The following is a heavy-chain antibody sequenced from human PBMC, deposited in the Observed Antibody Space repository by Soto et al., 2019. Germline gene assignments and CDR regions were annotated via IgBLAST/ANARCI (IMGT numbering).Heavy chain of an antibody. CDR2: IYSGGST. Sequence: GGSLRLSCAASGFTVSSNYMSWVRQAPGKGLVWVSVIYSGGSTYYTDSVKGRFTISRHNSKNTLYLQMNSLKTEDTAVYYCTTDLRATGNDYWGQGTLVTVSS. CDR1: GFTVSSNY. V-gene: IGHV3-53*01. D-gene: IGHD1-26*01. CDR3: TTDLRATGNDY. J-gene: IGHJ4*02.